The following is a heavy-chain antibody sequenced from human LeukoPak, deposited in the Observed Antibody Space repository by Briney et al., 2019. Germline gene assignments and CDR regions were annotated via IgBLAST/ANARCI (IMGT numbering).Heavy chain of an antibody. CDR2: ISGSGGST. J-gene: IGHJ1*01. V-gene: IGHV3-23*01. D-gene: IGHD1-7*01. CDR1: GFTFSSYA. Sequence: GSLSLSFAASGFTFSSYAMSWVRQAPGKGLEWVSAISGSGGSTYYADSVKGRFTISRDNSKNTLYLQMNSLRAEDTAVYYCAKDRNWNFEYFQHWGQGTLVTVSS. CDR3: AKDRNWNFEYFQH.